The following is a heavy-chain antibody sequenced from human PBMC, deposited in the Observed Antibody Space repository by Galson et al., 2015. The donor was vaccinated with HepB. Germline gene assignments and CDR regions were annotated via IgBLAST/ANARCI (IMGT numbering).Heavy chain of an antibody. CDR3: AKDLKGSSSWSWAFDD. J-gene: IGHJ4*02. CDR1: GFTSSTSW. CDR2: INQDGSEK. D-gene: IGHD6-13*01. Sequence: SLRLSCAASGFTSSTSWMNWVRQAPGKGLEWVANINQDGSEKYYVASVRGRFTISRDNAKNSLHLQMNSLRAEDTAVYYCAKDLKGSSSWSWAFDDWGQGTLFTVS. V-gene: IGHV3-7*01.